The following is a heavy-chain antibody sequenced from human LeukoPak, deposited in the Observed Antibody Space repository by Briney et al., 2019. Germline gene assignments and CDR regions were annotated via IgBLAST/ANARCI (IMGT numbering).Heavy chain of an antibody. CDR2: INPSGGST. D-gene: IGHD3-3*01. CDR3: ARGTTIFGVFDF. V-gene: IGHV1-46*01. J-gene: IGHJ4*02. CDR1: GYTFTSYY. Sequence: ASVKVSCKASGYTFTSYYMNWVRQAPGQGLEWVGVINPSGGSTSYAQKFQGRVTMTRDTSTSTVYMELSSLRSEDTAVYYCARGTTIFGVFDFWGQGTLVTVSS.